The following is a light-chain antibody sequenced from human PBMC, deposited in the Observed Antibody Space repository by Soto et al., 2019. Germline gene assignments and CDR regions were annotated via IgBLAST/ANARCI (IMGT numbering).Light chain of an antibody. V-gene: IGKV1D-12*01. Sequence: DIQMTQSPSSVSASVGDRVTITGRASQGITNRLAWYQQKPGKAPKLLIYEASSLQSGVPSRISGSGSGTDFTRTSSSRQPEDFATDYCQQANRFPITFGQGTRLEIK. CDR3: QQANRFPIT. J-gene: IGKJ5*01. CDR2: EAS. CDR1: QGITNR.